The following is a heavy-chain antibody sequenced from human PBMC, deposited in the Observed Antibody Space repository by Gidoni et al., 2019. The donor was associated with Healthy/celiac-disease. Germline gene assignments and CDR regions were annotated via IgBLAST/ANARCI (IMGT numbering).Heavy chain of an antibody. D-gene: IGHD3-3*01. J-gene: IGHJ4*02. CDR3: ARAGSDYYDFWSGYPIQYFDY. CDR2: IYYSGST. CDR1: GGSISSYY. Sequence: QVQLQESGPGLVKPSETLSLTCTVSGGSISSYYWSWIRQPPGKGLEWIGYIYYSGSTNYNPSLKSRVTISVDTSKNQFSLKLSSVTAADTAVYYCARAGSDYYDFWSGYPIQYFDYWGQGTLVTVSS. V-gene: IGHV4-59*01.